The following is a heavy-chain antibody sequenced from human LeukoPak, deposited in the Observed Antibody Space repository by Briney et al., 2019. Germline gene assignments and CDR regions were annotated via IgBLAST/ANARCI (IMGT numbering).Heavy chain of an antibody. CDR2: MTGYGAA. CDR3: AKGAAAGLVDWFDP. D-gene: IGHD6-13*01. CDR1: GFTFNNYA. V-gene: IGHV3-23*01. Sequence: GSLRLSCAASGFTFNNYAMMWVRQAPGKGLQWVSTMTGYGAAYYADSGEGRFILSRDISKNTLYLQMYSLRAEDTAVYYCAKGAAAGLVDWFDPWGPGTLVTVSS. J-gene: IGHJ5*02.